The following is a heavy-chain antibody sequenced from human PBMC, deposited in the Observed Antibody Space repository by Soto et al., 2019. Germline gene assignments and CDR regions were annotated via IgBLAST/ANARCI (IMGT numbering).Heavy chain of an antibody. CDR2: IYYSGTT. V-gene: IGHV4-59*04. J-gene: IGHJ6*02. Sequence: SETLSLTFTVSGGSISSYYWSWIRQPPGKGLEWIGYIYYSGTTYYNPSLKSRVTISVDRSKNQFSLKLSSVTAADTAVYYCAASCVGCRGFNYYGMDVWGQGTTVTVSS. CDR3: AASCVGCRGFNYYGMDV. CDR1: GGSISSYY. D-gene: IGHD5-12*01.